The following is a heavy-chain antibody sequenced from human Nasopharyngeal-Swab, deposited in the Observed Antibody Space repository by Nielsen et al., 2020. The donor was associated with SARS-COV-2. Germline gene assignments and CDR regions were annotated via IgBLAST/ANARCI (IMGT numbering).Heavy chain of an antibody. J-gene: IGHJ6*02. D-gene: IGHD2-8*01. V-gene: IGHV3-48*01. Sequence: GESLKISCAASGFAFTDYSMDWVRQAPGKGLEWVSYITSSSSTRYYADSVKGRFTVSRDNSKNPLYLQMNSLRAEDTAVYYCARSLEGTKTMSYYYGMDVWGQGTTVTVSS. CDR3: ARSLEGTKTMSYYYGMDV. CDR1: GFAFTDYS. CDR2: ITSSSSTR.